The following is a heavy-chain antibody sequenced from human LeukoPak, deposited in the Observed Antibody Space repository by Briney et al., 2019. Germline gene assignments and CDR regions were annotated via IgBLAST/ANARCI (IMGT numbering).Heavy chain of an antibody. V-gene: IGHV1-2*06. D-gene: IGHD3-22*01. J-gene: IGHJ5*02. CDR2: INPNSGGT. CDR3: ARPGRYDSSGYYDT. Sequence: ASVKVSCKASGYTFTGYYMHWVRQAPGQGLEWMGRINPNSGGTNYAQKFQGRVTMTRDTSISTAYMELSRLRSDDTAVCYCARPGRYDSSGYYDTWGQGTLVTVSS. CDR1: GYTFTGYY.